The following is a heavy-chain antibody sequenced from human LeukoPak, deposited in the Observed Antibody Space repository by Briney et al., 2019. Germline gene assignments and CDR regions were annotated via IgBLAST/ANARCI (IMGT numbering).Heavy chain of an antibody. V-gene: IGHV4-59*01. Sequence: SETLSLTCTVSGGSISSYYWSWIRQPPGKGLEWIGYIYYSGSTNYNPSLKSRVTISVDTSKNQFSLKLSSVTAADTAVYYCARVPYSGYSYGLGVYFDYWGQGTLVTVSS. CDR1: GGSISSYY. CDR2: IYYSGST. D-gene: IGHD5-18*01. J-gene: IGHJ4*02. CDR3: ARVPYSGYSYGLGVYFDY.